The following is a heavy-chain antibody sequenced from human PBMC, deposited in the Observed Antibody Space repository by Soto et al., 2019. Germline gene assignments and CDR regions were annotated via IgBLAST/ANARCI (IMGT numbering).Heavy chain of an antibody. Sequence: ASVKVSCKTSGYNFLNYGMSWVRQATGQGPEWMGFISVYHGHTIYAQKFQGRVTMTADTSTTTGYMELRRLTSDDTAVYYCVRDHGGGTLALLXWGQGTLVTVSX. CDR2: ISVYHGHT. CDR1: GYNFLNYG. V-gene: IGHV1-18*04. D-gene: IGHD1-1*01. J-gene: IGHJ4*02. CDR3: VRDHGGGTLALLX.